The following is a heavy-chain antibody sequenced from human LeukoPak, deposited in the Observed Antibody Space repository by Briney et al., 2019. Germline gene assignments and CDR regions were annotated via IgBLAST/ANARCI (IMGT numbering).Heavy chain of an antibody. D-gene: IGHD2/OR15-2a*01. Sequence: SETLSLTCAVYGGSFSGYYWSWIRQPPGKGLEWIGEINHSGSTNYNPSLKSRFTISIDTSKNQFSLKLSSVTAADTAVYYCASGQTFVDYWGQGTLVTVSS. V-gene: IGHV4-34*01. J-gene: IGHJ4*02. CDR2: INHSGST. CDR1: GGSFSGYY. CDR3: ASGQTFVDY.